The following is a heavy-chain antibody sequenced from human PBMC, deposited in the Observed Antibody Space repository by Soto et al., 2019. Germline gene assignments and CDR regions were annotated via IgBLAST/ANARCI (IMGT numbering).Heavy chain of an antibody. CDR3: AKNLYSGYDWIVPFDY. Sequence: EVQLLESGGGLVQPGGSLRLSCAASGFTFSSYAMSWVRQAPGKGLEWVSAISGSGGSTYYADSVKGRFTISRDNSNNTLYLQMNSLRAEDTAVYYCAKNLYSGYDWIVPFDYWGQGTLVTVSS. CDR1: GFTFSSYA. J-gene: IGHJ4*02. V-gene: IGHV3-23*01. D-gene: IGHD5-12*01. CDR2: ISGSGGST.